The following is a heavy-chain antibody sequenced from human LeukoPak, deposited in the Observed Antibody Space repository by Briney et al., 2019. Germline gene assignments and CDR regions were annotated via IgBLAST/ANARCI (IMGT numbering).Heavy chain of an antibody. J-gene: IGHJ4*02. D-gene: IGHD3-9*01. V-gene: IGHV3-64D*06. CDR3: VKDSRAYDTLTGYYTN. CDR1: GFTFSSYA. CDR2: ISSNGGST. Sequence: GGSLRLSCSASGFTFSSYAMHWVRQAPGKGLEYVSAISSNGGSTYYADSVKGRFTISRDNSKNTLYLQMSSLRAEDTAVYYCVKDSRAYDTLTGYYTNWGQGTLVTVSS.